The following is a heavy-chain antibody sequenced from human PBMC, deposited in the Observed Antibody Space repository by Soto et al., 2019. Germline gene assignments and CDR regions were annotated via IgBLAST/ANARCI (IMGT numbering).Heavy chain of an antibody. CDR3: ARSMIRGVITSHTNAHNYYYMDV. D-gene: IGHD3-10*01. V-gene: IGHV1-46*01. CDR2: MNPSSGST. J-gene: IGHJ6*03. CDR1: GYTFTSYY. Sequence: QVHLVQSGAEVKRPGASVKVSCKASGYTFTSYYMHWVRQAPGQGREWMGIMNPSSGSTSYAQKFQGRVTMTRDTSTSTVYMELSSLRSEDTAVYYCARSMIRGVITSHTNAHNYYYMDVWGKGTTVTVSS.